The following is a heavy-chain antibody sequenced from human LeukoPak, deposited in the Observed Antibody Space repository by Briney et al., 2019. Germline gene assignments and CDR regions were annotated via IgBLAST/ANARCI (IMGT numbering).Heavy chain of an antibody. Sequence: GGSLRLSCAASGFIFSSYGMHWVRQAPGKGLEWVSSISSGGTYVDYADSVKGRFTISRDNAKNSLYLQMNSLRAEDTAVFYCARDPGYSNSPYYLDYWGQGTLVTVSS. CDR1: GFIFSSYG. D-gene: IGHD5-12*01. J-gene: IGHJ4*02. CDR2: ISSGGTYV. CDR3: ARDPGYSNSPYYLDY. V-gene: IGHV3-21*01.